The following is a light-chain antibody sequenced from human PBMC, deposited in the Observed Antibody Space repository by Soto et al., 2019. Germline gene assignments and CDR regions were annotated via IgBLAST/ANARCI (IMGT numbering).Light chain of an antibody. V-gene: IGKV3-15*01. J-gene: IGKJ4*01. CDR3: QQYYKWPLT. CDR1: QSVSSN. CDR2: GAS. Sequence: EIVLTQSPGTLSVSPGERATLSCRASQSVSSNLAWYQQKPGQAPRLLIYGASTRATGIPARFSGSGSGTEFTLTISSLESQDFGVYYCQQYYKWPLTFGGGTKVDIK.